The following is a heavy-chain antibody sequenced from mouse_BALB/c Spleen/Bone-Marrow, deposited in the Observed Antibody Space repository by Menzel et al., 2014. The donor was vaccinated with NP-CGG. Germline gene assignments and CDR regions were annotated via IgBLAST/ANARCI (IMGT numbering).Heavy chain of an antibody. D-gene: IGHD2-4*01. CDR3: TREAYYDYDYFDY. J-gene: IGHJ2*01. V-gene: IGHV1S81*02. CDR2: INPSNGGT. CDR1: GYTFTSYY. Sequence: QVQLQQPGAELVKPGASVKLSCKASGYTFTSYYMYWVKQRPGQGLEWIGGINPSNGGTNSNEKFKSKATLTVDKSSSTAYMQLSSLTSEDSAVYYCTREAYYDYDYFDYWGQGTTLTVSS.